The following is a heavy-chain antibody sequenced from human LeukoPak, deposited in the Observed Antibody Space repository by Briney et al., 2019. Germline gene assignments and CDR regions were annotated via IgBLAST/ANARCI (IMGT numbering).Heavy chain of an antibody. Sequence: GGSLRLSCAASGFTFSSYSMNWVRQAPGKGLEWVSSISSSSSYIYYADSVKGRFTISRDNAKNSLYLQMNSLRAEDTAVYYCARSETHDYSDYYDYWGQGTLVTVSS. V-gene: IGHV3-21*01. CDR3: ARSETHDYSDYYDY. J-gene: IGHJ4*02. CDR1: GFTFSSYS. CDR2: ISSSSSYI. D-gene: IGHD4-11*01.